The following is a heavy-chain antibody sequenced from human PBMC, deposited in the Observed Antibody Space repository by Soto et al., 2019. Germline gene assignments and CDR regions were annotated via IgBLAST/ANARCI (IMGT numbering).Heavy chain of an antibody. J-gene: IGHJ4*02. CDR3: ARRADTAMDTFDY. Sequence: GASVKVSCKAPGGTFSSYAISWVRQASGQGLEWMGGIIPIFGTASYAQKFQGRVTITADESTSTAYMELSSLRSEDTAVYYCARRADTAMDTFDYWGQGTLVTVSS. CDR2: IIPIFGTA. D-gene: IGHD5-18*01. V-gene: IGHV1-69*13. CDR1: GGTFSSYA.